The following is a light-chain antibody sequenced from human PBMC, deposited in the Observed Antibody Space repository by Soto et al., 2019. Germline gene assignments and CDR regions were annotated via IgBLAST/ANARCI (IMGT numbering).Light chain of an antibody. J-gene: IGLJ2*01. V-gene: IGLV2-14*01. CDR1: SSDVGGYNF. CDR3: SSYTSSSTLV. Sequence: QSVLTQPASVSGSPGQSITISCTGTSSDVGGYNFVSWYQQHPGKAPKLMNYDVSNRPSGVSNRFSASKSGNTASLTISGLQAEDEADYYCSSYTSSSTLVFGGGTKLTVL. CDR2: DVS.